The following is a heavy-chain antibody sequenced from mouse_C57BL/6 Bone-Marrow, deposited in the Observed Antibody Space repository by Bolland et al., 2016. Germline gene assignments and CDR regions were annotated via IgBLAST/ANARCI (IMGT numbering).Heavy chain of an antibody. V-gene: IGHV1-72*01. CDR3: AREEYLSIYDGYYVRFAY. Sequence: TKYNEKFKSKATLTVDKPSSTAYMQLSSLTSEDSAVYYCAREEYLSIYDGYYVRFAYWGQGTLV. J-gene: IGHJ3*01. D-gene: IGHD2-3*01. CDR2: T.